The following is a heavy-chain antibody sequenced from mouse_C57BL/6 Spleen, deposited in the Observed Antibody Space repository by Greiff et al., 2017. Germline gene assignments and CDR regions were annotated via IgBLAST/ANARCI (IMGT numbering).Heavy chain of an antibody. CDR1: GYAFSSYW. V-gene: IGHV1-80*01. CDR3: AREDYGSNFAY. Sequence: QVQLKQSGAELVKPGASVKISCKASGYAFSSYWMNWVKQRPGKGLEWIGQIYPGDGDTNYNGKFKGKATLTADKSSSTAYMQLSSLTSEDSAVYFCAREDYGSNFAYWGQGTLVTVSA. CDR2: IYPGDGDT. J-gene: IGHJ3*01. D-gene: IGHD1-1*01.